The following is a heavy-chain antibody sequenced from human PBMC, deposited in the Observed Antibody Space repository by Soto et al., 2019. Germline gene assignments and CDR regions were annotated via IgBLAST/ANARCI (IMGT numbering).Heavy chain of an antibody. CDR1: GGSVSSGSYY. V-gene: IGHV4-61*01. D-gene: IGHD1-26*01. CDR3: AREVYSGSYSAFDI. J-gene: IGHJ3*02. Sequence: SQTLSLTCTVSGGSVSSGSYYWSWIRQPPGKGLEWIGYIYYSGSTNYKPSLKSRVTISVDTSKNQFSLKLSSVTAADTAVYYCAREVYSGSYSAFDIWGQGTMVTVSS. CDR2: IYYSGST.